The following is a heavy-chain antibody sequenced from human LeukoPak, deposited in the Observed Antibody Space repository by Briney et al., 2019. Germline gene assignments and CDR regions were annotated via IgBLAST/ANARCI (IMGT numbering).Heavy chain of an antibody. CDR2: IIPIFGTA. CDR1: GGTFSSYA. J-gene: IGHJ5*02. Sequence: EASVKVSCKASGGTFSSYAISWVRQAPGQGLEWMGGIIPIFGTANYAQKFQGRVTITADESTSTAYMELSSLRSEDTAVYYCARDHCGGDCYSAGSWFDPWGQGTLVTVSS. V-gene: IGHV1-69*13. D-gene: IGHD2-21*02. CDR3: ARDHCGGDCYSAGSWFDP.